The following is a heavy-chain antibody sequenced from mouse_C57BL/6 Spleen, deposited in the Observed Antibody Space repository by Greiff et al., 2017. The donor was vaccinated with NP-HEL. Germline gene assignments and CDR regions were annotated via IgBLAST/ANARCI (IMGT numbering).Heavy chain of an antibody. CDR2: IYPGSGST. V-gene: IGHV1-55*01. CDR3: ARGVYYAMDY. Sequence: VKLQQPGAELVKPGASVKMSCKASGYTFTSYWITWVKQRPGQGLEWIGDIYPGSGSTNYNEKFKSKATLTVDTSSSSAYMQLSSLTSEDSAVYYCARGVYYAMDYWGQGTSVTVSS. CDR1: GYTFTSYW. J-gene: IGHJ4*01.